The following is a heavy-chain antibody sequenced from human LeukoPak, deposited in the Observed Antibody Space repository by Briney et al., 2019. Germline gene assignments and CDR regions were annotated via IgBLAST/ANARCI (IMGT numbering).Heavy chain of an antibody. D-gene: IGHD3-22*01. Sequence: GGSLRLSCAASGFTFSSYGMHWVRQAPGKGLEWVAFIRYDGSNKYYADSVKGRFTISRDNSKNTLYLQMNSLRAEDTAVYYCAKDLYYYDSSGSFNAFDIWGQGTMVTVSS. CDR3: AKDLYYYDSSGSFNAFDI. CDR2: IRYDGSNK. CDR1: GFTFSSYG. J-gene: IGHJ3*02. V-gene: IGHV3-30*02.